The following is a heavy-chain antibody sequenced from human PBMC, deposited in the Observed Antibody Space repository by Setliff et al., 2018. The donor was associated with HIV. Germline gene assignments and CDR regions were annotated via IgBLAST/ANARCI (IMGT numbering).Heavy chain of an antibody. D-gene: IGHD4-17*01. Sequence: SETLSLTCTVSGGSISGYYWSWIRKPAGKGLEWIGRIYTSGSTDYNPSFKSRVTMSVDTSKNQFSLKLNSVTAADTAIYYCARLTINTTTVTAHLLWYLDLWG. CDR2: IYTSGST. V-gene: IGHV4-4*07. CDR1: GGSISGYY. J-gene: IGHJ2*01. CDR3: ARLTINTTTVTAHLLWYLDL.